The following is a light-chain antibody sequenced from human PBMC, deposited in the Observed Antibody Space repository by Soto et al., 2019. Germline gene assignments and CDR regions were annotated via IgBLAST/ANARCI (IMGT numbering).Light chain of an antibody. CDR1: SSDVGSYNL. CDR3: CSYAGSSSYVV. Sequence: QSALTQPASVSGSPGQSITLSCTGTSSDVGSYNLVSWYQLHPGKAPKLMIYEGTKRPSGVSNRFSGSKSGSTVSLTISGLQAEDEADYYCCSYAGSSSYVVFGGGTKLTVL. J-gene: IGLJ2*01. V-gene: IGLV2-23*01. CDR2: EGT.